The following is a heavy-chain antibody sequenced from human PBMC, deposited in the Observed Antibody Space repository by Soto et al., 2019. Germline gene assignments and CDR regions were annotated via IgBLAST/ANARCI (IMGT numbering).Heavy chain of an antibody. CDR3: VRDGGYCSGGSCPHFDY. V-gene: IGHV3-33*01. CDR1: GFTFSSYG. Sequence: QVQLVESGGGVVQPGRSLRLSCAASGFTFSSYGMHWVHQAPGKGLEWVAVIWYDGSNKYYADSVKGRFTISRDNSKNTLYLQMNSLRAEDTAVYYCVRDGGYCSGGSCPHFDYWGQGSLVTVSS. CDR2: IWYDGSNK. J-gene: IGHJ4*02. D-gene: IGHD2-15*01.